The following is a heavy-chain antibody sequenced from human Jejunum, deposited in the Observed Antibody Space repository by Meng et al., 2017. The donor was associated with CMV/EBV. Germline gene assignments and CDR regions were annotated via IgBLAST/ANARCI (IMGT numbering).Heavy chain of an antibody. D-gene: IGHD6-13*01. CDR1: GFTFDDYA. J-gene: IGHJ4*02. CDR3: AKDIGASGFFYSDY. Sequence: GFTFDDYAMHWVRQAPGKGLEWVSLINWDGGTTYYADSVKGRFTISRDNSKTSLYLQMNSLRPEDTALYYCAKDIGASGFFYSDYWGQGTLVTVSS. V-gene: IGHV3-43D*03. CDR2: INWDGGTT.